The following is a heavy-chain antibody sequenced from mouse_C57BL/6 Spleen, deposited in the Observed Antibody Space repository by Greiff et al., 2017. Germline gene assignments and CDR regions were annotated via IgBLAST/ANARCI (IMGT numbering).Heavy chain of an antibody. CDR1: GYTFTDYY. CDR3: AGGGYYYCSSPYYFDY. Sequence: VQLQQSGPELVKPGASVKLSCKASGYTFTDYYMNWVKQSHGKSLEWIGGINPNNGGTSYNQKFKGKATLTVDKSSSTAYMELTSLTSQDSAVYYCAGGGYYYCSSPYYFDYWGQGTTLTVSS. CDR2: INPNNGGT. V-gene: IGHV1-26*01. J-gene: IGHJ2*01. D-gene: IGHD1-1*01.